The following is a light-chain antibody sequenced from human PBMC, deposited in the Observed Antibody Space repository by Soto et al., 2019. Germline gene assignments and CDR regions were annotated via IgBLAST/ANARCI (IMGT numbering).Light chain of an antibody. Sequence: QPVLTQPPSVSGAPGQRVTISCTGSSSNIGAGYDVHWYQQLPGTAPKLLIYGNSNRPSGVPDRFSGSKSGTSASLAITGLQAADEADYYCQSYDSSLSGSVVFGGGTKLTVL. V-gene: IGLV1-40*01. CDR2: GNS. CDR3: QSYDSSLSGSVV. CDR1: SSNIGAGYD. J-gene: IGLJ2*01.